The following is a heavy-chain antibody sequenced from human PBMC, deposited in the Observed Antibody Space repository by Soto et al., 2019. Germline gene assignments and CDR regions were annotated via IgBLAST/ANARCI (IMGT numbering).Heavy chain of an antibody. CDR1: GGSISRTNW. J-gene: IGHJ4*02. V-gene: IGHV4-4*02. D-gene: IGHD6-13*01. CDR2: IYHSGTT. CDR3: AFPATADFDY. Sequence: QVQLQDSGPGLVKPSGTLSLTCAVSGGSISRTNWWTWVRQSPGRGLEWIGEIYHSGTTNYSPSRTRGFNIAVDMSTNHLSLTLLSVTAADTAVYYCAFPATADFDYWGKGVLVTFSS.